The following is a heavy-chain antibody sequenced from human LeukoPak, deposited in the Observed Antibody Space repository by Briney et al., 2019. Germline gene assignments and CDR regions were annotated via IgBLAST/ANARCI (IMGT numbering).Heavy chain of an antibody. Sequence: HPGGSLRLSCAASGFTFSSYSMNWVRQAPGKGLEWASYISSSSSTIYYADSVKGRFTISRDNAKNTLYLQMNSLRAEDTAVYYCAKGLDGSYWASVPFDYWGQGTLVTVSS. D-gene: IGHD1-26*01. CDR2: ISSSSSTI. V-gene: IGHV3-48*04. J-gene: IGHJ4*02. CDR1: GFTFSSYS. CDR3: AKGLDGSYWASVPFDY.